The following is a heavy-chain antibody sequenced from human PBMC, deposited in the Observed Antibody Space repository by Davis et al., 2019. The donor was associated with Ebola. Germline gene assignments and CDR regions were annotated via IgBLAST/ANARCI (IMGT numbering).Heavy chain of an antibody. CDR2: ISSSSSYI. J-gene: IGHJ4*02. V-gene: IGHV3-21*01. CDR1: VITFSSYA. D-gene: IGHD5/OR15-5a*01. CDR3: ARLSKPFDY. Sequence: GGSLRLSCTDSVITFSSYAMTWVRQAPGKGLEWVSSISSSSSYIYYADSVKGRFTISRDNAKNSLYLQMNSLRDEDTAVYYCARLSKPFDYWGQGTLVTVSS.